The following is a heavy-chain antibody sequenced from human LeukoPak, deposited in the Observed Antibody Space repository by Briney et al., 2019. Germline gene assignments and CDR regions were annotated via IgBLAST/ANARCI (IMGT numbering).Heavy chain of an antibody. CDR2: ISYDGSNK. CDR3: ARGGVVLFDY. CDR1: GFTVSSNY. V-gene: IGHV3-30-3*01. Sequence: GGSLRLSCAASGFTVSSNYMSWVRQAPGKGLEWVAVISYDGSNKYYADSVKGRFTISRDNSKNTLYLQMNSLRAEDTAVYYCARGGVVLFDYWGQGTLVTVSS. J-gene: IGHJ4*02. D-gene: IGHD3-3*01.